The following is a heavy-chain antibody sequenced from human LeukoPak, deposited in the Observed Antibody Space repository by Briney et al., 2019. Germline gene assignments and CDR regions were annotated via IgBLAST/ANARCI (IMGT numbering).Heavy chain of an antibody. CDR3: ARHSPVTFGGVIVSSYFDY. J-gene: IGHJ4*02. V-gene: IGHV4-39*01. CDR1: GGSISSSSYY. CDR2: IYYSGST. D-gene: IGHD3-16*02. Sequence: SETLSLTCTVSGGSISSSSYYWGWIRQPPGKGLEWIGSIYYSGSTYYNPSLKSRVTISVDTSKNQFSLKLSSVTAADTAVYYCARHSPVTFGGVIVSSYFDYWGQGTLVTVSS.